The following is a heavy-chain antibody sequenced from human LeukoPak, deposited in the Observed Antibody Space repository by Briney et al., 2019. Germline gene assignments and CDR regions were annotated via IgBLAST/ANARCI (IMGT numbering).Heavy chain of an antibody. D-gene: IGHD6-19*01. V-gene: IGHV4-59*01. CDR2: IYYSGST. Sequence: SETLSLTCTVSGGSISSCYWSWIRQPPGKGLEWIGYIYYSGSTNYNPSLKSRVTISVDTSKNQFSLKLSSVTAADTAVYYCARDGYSSGWNLEYFQHWGQGTLVTVSS. CDR3: ARDGYSSGWNLEYFQH. CDR1: GGSISSCY. J-gene: IGHJ1*01.